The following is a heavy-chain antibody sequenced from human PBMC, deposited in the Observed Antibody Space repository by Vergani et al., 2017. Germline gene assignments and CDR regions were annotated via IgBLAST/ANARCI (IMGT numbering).Heavy chain of an antibody. CDR2: INPNSGGT. J-gene: IGHJ4*02. CDR1: GHTFPDYF. D-gene: IGHD2-2*01. Sequence: QVQLVQSGAEVKKPGASVHVSCKASGHTFPDYFIHWVRHAPGQGLGCMLWINPNSGGTNYAQKFKGRVTMTRDTSISTAYMELSNLGSDDTAVYYCARVGTSSNRDYFDDWGQGTLVTVSS. V-gene: IGHV1-2*02. CDR3: ARVGTSSNRDYFDD.